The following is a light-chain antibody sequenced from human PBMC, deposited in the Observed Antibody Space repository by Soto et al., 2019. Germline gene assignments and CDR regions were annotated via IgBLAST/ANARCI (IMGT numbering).Light chain of an antibody. J-gene: IGLJ1*01. CDR1: NSDIGSYNL. CDR3: LSYEGDSGYV. CDR2: EVT. V-gene: IGLV2-23*02. Sequence: QSVLAQPASVSGSPGQSITISCTGTNSDIGSYNLVSWFQQHPGKAPKLVIYEVTKRPSGISDRFSGSKSGNTASLTISGLQAEDEADYYRLSYEGDSGYVFGTGTKGTVL.